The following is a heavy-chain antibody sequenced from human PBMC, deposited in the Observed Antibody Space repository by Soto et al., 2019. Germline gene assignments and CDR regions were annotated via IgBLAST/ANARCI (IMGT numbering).Heavy chain of an antibody. CDR2: IYNSGTT. V-gene: IGHV4-31*01. J-gene: IGHJ5*02. Sequence: QVQLQESGPGLVKPSETLSLTCTVSGGSITRGGYYWSWIRQHPGKGLEWIGYIYNSGTTYYNPSRQSHLTISLDTSKNQFSLKLTSVTATHTAVYYSAREQAPWGQGTLVTVSS. CDR1: GGSITRGGYY. CDR3: AREQAP.